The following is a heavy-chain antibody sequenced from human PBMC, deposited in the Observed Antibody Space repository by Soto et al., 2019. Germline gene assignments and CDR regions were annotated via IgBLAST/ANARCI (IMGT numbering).Heavy chain of an antibody. V-gene: IGHV2-5*01. D-gene: IGHD3-10*01. CDR2: IYWHNDK. Sequence: HTLPLRLTFSGVALRNNKLGLGWIREPPGKALEWLSLIYWHNDKRYSPSLRNRLTVTKDDSKNQVVLTMTDMDPVDTATYYCVHRRRDSGPNGDYWGPGMLVTVSS. J-gene: IGHJ4*02. CDR3: VHRRRDSGPNGDY. CDR1: GVALRNNKLG.